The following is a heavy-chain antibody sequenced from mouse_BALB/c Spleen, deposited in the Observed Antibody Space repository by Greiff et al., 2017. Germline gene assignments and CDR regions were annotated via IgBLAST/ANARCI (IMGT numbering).Heavy chain of an antibody. Sequence: VQLKESGPGLVKPSQSLSLTCSVTGYSITSGYYWNWIRQFPGNKLEWMGYISYDGSNNYNPSLKNRISITRDTSKNQFFLKLNSVTTEDTATYYCARDGGGPFAYWGQGTLVTVSA. CDR1: GYSITSGYY. V-gene: IGHV3-6*02. J-gene: IGHJ3*01. CDR3: ARDGGGPFAY. CDR2: ISYDGSN.